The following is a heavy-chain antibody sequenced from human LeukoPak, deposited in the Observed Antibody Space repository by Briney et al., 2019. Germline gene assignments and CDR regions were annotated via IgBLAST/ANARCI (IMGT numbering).Heavy chain of an antibody. D-gene: IGHD6-13*01. CDR2: IYHSGST. CDR3: ARGGGSWYADY. Sequence: SETLSLTCAVSGGSISSSNWWSWVRQPPGKGLEWIGEIYHSGSTNYNPSPKSRVTMSVDTSKNQFSLKVSSVTAADTAVYFCARGGGSWYADYWGQGILVTVSS. V-gene: IGHV4-4*02. CDR1: GGSISSSNW. J-gene: IGHJ4*02.